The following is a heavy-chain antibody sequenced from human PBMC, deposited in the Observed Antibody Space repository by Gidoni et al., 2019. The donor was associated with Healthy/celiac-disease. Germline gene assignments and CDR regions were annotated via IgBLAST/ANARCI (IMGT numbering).Heavy chain of an antibody. J-gene: IGHJ6*02. CDR2: IYYSGST. CDR3: ARDRGITMVRGVRGMDV. CDR1: GGSLSSGGYY. V-gene: IGHV4-31*03. Sequence: QVQLQESGPGLVKPSQTLSLTCTVSGGSLSSGGYYWSWIRQHPGKGLEWIGYIYYSGSTYYNPSLKSRVTISVDTSKNQFSLKLSSVTAADTAVYYCARDRGITMVRGVRGMDVWGQGTTVTVSS. D-gene: IGHD3-10*01.